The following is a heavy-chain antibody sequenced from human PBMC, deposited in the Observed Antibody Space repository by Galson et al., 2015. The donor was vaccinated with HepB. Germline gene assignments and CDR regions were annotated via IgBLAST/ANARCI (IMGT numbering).Heavy chain of an antibody. CDR1: GFTFSSYW. CDR2: INSDGSST. D-gene: IGHD3-10*01. V-gene: IGHV3-74*01. CDR3: ARSWVGSHEFDY. J-gene: IGHJ4*02. Sequence: SLRLSCAASGFTFSSYWMHWVRQAPGKGLVWVSRINSDGSSTSYADSVKGRFTISRDNAKNTLYLQMNSLRAEDTAVYYCARSWVGSHEFDYWGQGTLVTVSS.